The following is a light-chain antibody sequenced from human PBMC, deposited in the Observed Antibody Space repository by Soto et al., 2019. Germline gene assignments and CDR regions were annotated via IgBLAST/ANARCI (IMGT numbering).Light chain of an antibody. CDR3: QQYDILHRT. CDR2: DAS. J-gene: IGKJ5*01. CDR1: QDINKY. V-gene: IGKV1-33*01. Sequence: DIQMTQSPSSLSASVGDRVTITCQASQDINKYLNWYQQKPGKAPKLLIYDASNLETGVPSRFSGSGSGTDFTFTISSLQAEDLATYYCQQYDILHRTFGQGTLLEIK.